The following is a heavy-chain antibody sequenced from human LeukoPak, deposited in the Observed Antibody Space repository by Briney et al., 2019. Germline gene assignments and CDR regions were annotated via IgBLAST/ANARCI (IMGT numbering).Heavy chain of an antibody. J-gene: IGHJ4*02. V-gene: IGHV1-2*02. CDR3: ARVKPYYDILTGYYPTMRTFDY. D-gene: IGHD3-9*01. Sequence: ASVKVSCKASGYTFTGYYMHWVRQAPGQGLEWMGWINPNSGGTNYAQKFQGRVTMTRDTSISTAYVELSRLRSDDTAVYYCARVKPYYDILTGYYPTMRTFDYWGQGTLVTVSS. CDR1: GYTFTGYY. CDR2: INPNSGGT.